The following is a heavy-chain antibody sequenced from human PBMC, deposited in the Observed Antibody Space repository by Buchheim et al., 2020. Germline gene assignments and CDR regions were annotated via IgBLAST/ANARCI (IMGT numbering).Heavy chain of an antibody. D-gene: IGHD6-13*01. J-gene: IGHJ5*02. Sequence: QVQLVQSGAEVKKPGSSVKVSCKASGGTFNSDPISWVRQAPGQTFEWMGRIIPIFGTPTYEQKFQGRVTITADPSTSTAYMDLRSLRFEDTAVYYCAREPGIAVSGTWWFDPWGQGTL. CDR1: GGTFNSDP. CDR3: AREPGIAVSGTWWFDP. V-gene: IGHV1-69*15. CDR2: IIPIFGTP.